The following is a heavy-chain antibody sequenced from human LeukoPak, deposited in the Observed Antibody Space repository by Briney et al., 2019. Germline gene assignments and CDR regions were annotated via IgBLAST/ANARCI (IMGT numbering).Heavy chain of an antibody. CDR3: ARDAYGWFDP. V-gene: IGHV1-2*02. D-gene: IGHD3-10*01. J-gene: IGHJ5*02. Sequence: ASVKVSCKASGYTFTDYYTHWVRQAPGQGLEWMGWINPNSGGTNYAQKFQGRVTMTRDTSISTAYMELSRLRSDDTAAYYCARDAYGWFDPWGQGTLVTVSS. CDR1: GYTFTDYY. CDR2: INPNSGGT.